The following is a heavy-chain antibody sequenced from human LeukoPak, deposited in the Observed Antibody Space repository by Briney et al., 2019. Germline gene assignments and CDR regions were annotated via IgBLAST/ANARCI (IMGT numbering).Heavy chain of an antibody. CDR3: ARDYKYAFDN. CDR1: GFTFSDYS. D-gene: IGHD5-24*01. CDR2: IGIDSGNT. J-gene: IGHJ4*02. Sequence: GGSLRLSCAASGFTFSDYSMNWVRQAPGKGLEWISYIGIDSGNTNYADSVKGRFTISGDKAKNPLYLQMNSLRVEDTAVYYCARDYKYAFDNWGQGPLVPVSS. V-gene: IGHV3-48*01.